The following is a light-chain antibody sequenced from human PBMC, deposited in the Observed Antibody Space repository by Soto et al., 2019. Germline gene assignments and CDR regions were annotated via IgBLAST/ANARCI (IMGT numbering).Light chain of an antibody. CDR1: SSNIGAGYD. V-gene: IGLV1-40*01. CDR2: GNS. J-gene: IGLJ1*01. Sequence: QSVLTQPPSVSGAPGQMVTISCTGSSSNIGAGYDVHWYEQLPGTAPKLLIYGNSNRPSGVPDRFSGSKSGTSASLAITGLQAEDEADYYCQSYDSGLSAYVFGTGTKVTVL. CDR3: QSYDSGLSAYV.